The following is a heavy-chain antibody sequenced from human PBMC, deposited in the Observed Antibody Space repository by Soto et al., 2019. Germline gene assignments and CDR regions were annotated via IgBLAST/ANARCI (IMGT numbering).Heavy chain of an antibody. Sequence: QVQLVESGGGVVQPGRSLRLFCAASGFTFSSYGMHWVRQAPGKGLEWVAVISYDGSNKYYADSVKGRFTISRDNSKNTLYLQMNSLRAEDTAVYYCAKRGERSGWSPSDYWGQRTLVTVSS. D-gene: IGHD6-19*01. CDR2: ISYDGSNK. CDR1: GFTFSSYG. CDR3: AKRGERSGWSPSDY. V-gene: IGHV3-30*18. J-gene: IGHJ4*02.